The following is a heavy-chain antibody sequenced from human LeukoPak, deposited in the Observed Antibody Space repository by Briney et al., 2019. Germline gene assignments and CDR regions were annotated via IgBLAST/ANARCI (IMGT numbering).Heavy chain of an antibody. CDR1: GFTFSSYA. CDR3: ARSYYDSSGYPHSDLDY. J-gene: IGHJ4*02. V-gene: IGHV3-30-3*01. D-gene: IGHD3-22*01. CDR2: ISYDGSNK. Sequence: PGGSLRLSCAASGFTFSSYAMHWVRQAPGKGLEWVAVISYDGSNKYYADSVKGRFTISRDNSKNTLYLQMNSLRAEDTAVYYCARSYYDSSGYPHSDLDYWGQGTLVTVSS.